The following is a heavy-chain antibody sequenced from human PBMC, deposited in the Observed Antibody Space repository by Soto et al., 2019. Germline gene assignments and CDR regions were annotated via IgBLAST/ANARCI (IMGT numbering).Heavy chain of an antibody. CDR2: IVVGSGNT. D-gene: IGHD2-2*01. CDR3: ARVGPPSDG. J-gene: IGHJ6*04. V-gene: IGHV1-58*01. Sequence: ASVKVSCKASGFTFTNSAVQWVRQARGQRLEWIGWIVVGSGNTNYAQKFQERVTITRDMSTSTAYMELNSLRAEDTAGYYCARVGPPSDGWGKGTTVTVAS. CDR1: GFTFTNSA.